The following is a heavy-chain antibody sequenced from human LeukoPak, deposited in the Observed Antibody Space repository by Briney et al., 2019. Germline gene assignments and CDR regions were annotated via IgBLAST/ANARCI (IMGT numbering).Heavy chain of an antibody. CDR1: GGTFSSYA. D-gene: IGHD1-26*01. V-gene: IGHV1-69*01. J-gene: IGHJ3*02. CDR2: IIPIFGTA. Sequence: SVKVSCTASGGTFSSYAISWVRQAPAQGLEWMGGIIPIFGTANYAQKFQGRVTITADESTSTAYMELSSLRSEDTAVYYCARVKLGRELGGFDIWGQGTMVTVSS. CDR3: ARVKLGRELGGFDI.